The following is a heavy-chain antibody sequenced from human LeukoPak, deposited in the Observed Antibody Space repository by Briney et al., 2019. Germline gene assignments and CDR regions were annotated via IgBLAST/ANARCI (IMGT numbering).Heavy chain of an antibody. CDR2: ISGSGGST. CDR1: GFTFSTYT. CDR3: AKDPTGYYYDSSGYYGGY. V-gene: IGHV3-23*01. D-gene: IGHD3-22*01. Sequence: PGGSLRLSCAASGFTFSTYTMNWVRQAPGKGLEWVSAISGSGGSTYYADSVKGRFTISRDNSKNTLYLQMNSLRAEDTAVYYCAKDPTGYYYDSSGYYGGYWGQGTLVTVSS. J-gene: IGHJ4*02.